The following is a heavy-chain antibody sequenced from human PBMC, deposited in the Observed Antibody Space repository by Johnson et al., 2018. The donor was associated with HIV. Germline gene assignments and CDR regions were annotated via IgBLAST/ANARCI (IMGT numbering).Heavy chain of an antibody. CDR1: GFIVGTKY. CDR3: ARQGGWAFDI. J-gene: IGHJ3*02. Sequence: VQLVESGGGLVQSGGSLRLACVASGFIVGTKYMSWVRQAPGKGLEWVSGINWNGGSTGYADSVKGRFTISRDNAKNSLHLQMNSLRAEDTALYYCARQGGWAFDIWGQGTMVTVSS. V-gene: IGHV3-20*04. D-gene: IGHD3-16*01. CDR2: INWNGGST.